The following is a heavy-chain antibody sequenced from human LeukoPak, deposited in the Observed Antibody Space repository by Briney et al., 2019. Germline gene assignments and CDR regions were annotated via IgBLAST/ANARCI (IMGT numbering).Heavy chain of an antibody. CDR1: GFTFSSYW. J-gene: IGHJ4*02. CDR3: ARDPPDIVATYFDY. D-gene: IGHD5-12*01. CDR2: INSDGSST. V-gene: IGHV3-74*01. Sequence: GGSLRLSCAAFGFTFSSYWMHWVRQAPGKGLVWVSRINSDGSSTSYADSVKGRFTISRDNAKNSLYLQMNSLRAEDTAVYYCARDPPDIVATYFDYWGQGTLVTVSS.